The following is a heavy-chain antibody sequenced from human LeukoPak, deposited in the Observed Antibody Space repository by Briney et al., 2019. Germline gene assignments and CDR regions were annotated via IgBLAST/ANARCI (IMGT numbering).Heavy chain of an antibody. V-gene: IGHV4-30-2*01. Sequence: SETLSLTCAVSVDSISLGDYSWSWIRQPSGKGLVWNWYIFHSGSPYYNPSLTIRVPISVDRSQNQSSLRLTAVTAAETDVYYCASELWFVNAPGSWFDPWGQGTLVTVSS. D-gene: IGHD3-10*01. CDR2: IFHSGSP. J-gene: IGHJ5*02. CDR1: VDSISLGDYS. CDR3: ASELWFVNAPGSWFDP.